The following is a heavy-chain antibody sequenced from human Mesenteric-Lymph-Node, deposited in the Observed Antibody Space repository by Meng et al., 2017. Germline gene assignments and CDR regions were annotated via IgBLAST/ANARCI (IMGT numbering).Heavy chain of an antibody. CDR1: GFTFSGYW. CDR3: ARDSGGDAAFDV. CDR2: ITSDGSSP. J-gene: IGHJ3*01. V-gene: IGHV3-74*01. D-gene: IGHD3-10*01. Sequence: SCAASGFTFSGYWMHWVRQAPGKGLVWVSRITSDGSSPSYADSVKGRFTISRDNAKNTLILQMNSLRAEDTAVYFCARDSGGDAAFDVWGQGTMVTVSS.